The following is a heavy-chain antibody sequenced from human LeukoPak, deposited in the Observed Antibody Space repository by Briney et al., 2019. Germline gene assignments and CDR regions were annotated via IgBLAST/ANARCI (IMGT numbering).Heavy chain of an antibody. V-gene: IGHV4-39*07. J-gene: IGHJ6*04. Sequence: MPSETLSLTCTVSGGSISSGDYYWSWIRQPPGKGLEWIGEINHSGSTNYNPSLKSRVTISVDTSKNQFSLKLSSVTAADTAVYYCARGYGPAALYYYYYGMDVWGKGTTVTVSS. CDR3: ARGYGPAALYYYYYGMDV. D-gene: IGHD2-2*01. CDR1: GGSISSGDYY. CDR2: INHSGST.